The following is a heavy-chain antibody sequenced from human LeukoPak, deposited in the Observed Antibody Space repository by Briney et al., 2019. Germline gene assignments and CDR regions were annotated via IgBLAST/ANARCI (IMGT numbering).Heavy chain of an antibody. CDR3: ARGLYSSDAY. J-gene: IGHJ4*02. V-gene: IGHV4-4*02. Sequence: SETLSLTCAVSGGSITSDNWWIWVRQPPGKGLEWIGEAYHSGITNYNPSLKSRVTMSVDKSKNQFSLSLSSVTAADTAVYHCARGLYSSDAYWGQGILVTVSS. D-gene: IGHD6-19*01. CDR2: AYHSGIT. CDR1: GGSITSDNW.